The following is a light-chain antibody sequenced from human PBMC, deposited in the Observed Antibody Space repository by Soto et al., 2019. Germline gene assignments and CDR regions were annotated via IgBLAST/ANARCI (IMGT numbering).Light chain of an antibody. CDR3: MQGTHWPPVT. J-gene: IGKJ2*01. V-gene: IGKV2-30*01. Sequence: DVVMTQSPLSLPVTLGQPASISCRSSQSIVYSDGNAYLSWFQQRPGQSPRRLIYKAFNRDSGVPDRFSGSGSGTDFSLKISRVEADDVGVYYCMQGTHWPPVTFGQGTKLEIK. CDR1: QSIVYSDGNAY. CDR2: KAF.